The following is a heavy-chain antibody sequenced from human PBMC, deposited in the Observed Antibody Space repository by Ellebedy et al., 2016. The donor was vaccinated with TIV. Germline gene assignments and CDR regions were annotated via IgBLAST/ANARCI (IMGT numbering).Heavy chain of an antibody. CDR1: GFSVRSNY. V-gene: IGHV3-53*01. CDR2: LYPDGRP. J-gene: IGHJ4*02. D-gene: IGHD1-1*01. Sequence: GGSLRLXXAASGFSVRSNYVNWVRQAPGKGLEWVSTLYPDGRPFYAGSVKGRFTISRDNSKNTLSLQMDSLRVEDTAVYFCAGASLYNRGDHWGQGTLVTVSA. CDR3: AGASLYNRGDH.